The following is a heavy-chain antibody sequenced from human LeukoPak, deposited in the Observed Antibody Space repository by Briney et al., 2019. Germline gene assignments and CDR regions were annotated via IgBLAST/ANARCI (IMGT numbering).Heavy chain of an antibody. V-gene: IGHV3-7*01. CDR2: IRQDGSEK. D-gene: IGHD6-13*01. CDR3: ARDGTAAGLYFDL. Sequence: GGSLRLSCEVSGFTFTDYWMNWVRQAPGKGPEWVASIRQDGSEKTYVDSVKGRFTISRDNTKNSLSLQLNGLRAEDTAVYYCARDGTAAGLYFDLWGQGTLVAVSS. CDR1: GFTFTDYW. J-gene: IGHJ4*01.